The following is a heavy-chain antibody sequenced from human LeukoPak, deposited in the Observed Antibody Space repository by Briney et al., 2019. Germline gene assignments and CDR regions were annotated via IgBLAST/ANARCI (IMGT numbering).Heavy chain of an antibody. J-gene: IGHJ4*02. Sequence: SETLSLTCAVSGYSISGGYYWGWIRQPPGKGLAWIGSIYHSGSTYYNPSLKSRFTISVYTPKNQFSRKWSSVTSEDRAVNYGARLGQWLVLYWGQGTLVTVSS. CDR3: ARLGQWLVLY. CDR2: IYHSGST. D-gene: IGHD6-19*01. CDR1: GYSISGGYY. V-gene: IGHV4-38-2*01.